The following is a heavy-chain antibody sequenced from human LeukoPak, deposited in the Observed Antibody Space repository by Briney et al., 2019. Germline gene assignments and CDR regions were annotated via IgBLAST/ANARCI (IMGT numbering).Heavy chain of an antibody. CDR3: ARDRAYCSGGSCYSLYYYLYGMDV. J-gene: IGHJ6*02. CDR2: ILYDGSNK. V-gene: IGHV3-30*04. CDR1: GFTFSSYT. Sequence: GGSLRLSCAASGFTFSSYTIHWVRQAPGKGLEWVAVILYDGSNKYYADSVKGRFTISRDNSKNTLYLQMNSLRAEDTAVCYCARDRAYCSGGSCYSLYYYLYGMDVWGQGTTVTVSS. D-gene: IGHD2-15*01.